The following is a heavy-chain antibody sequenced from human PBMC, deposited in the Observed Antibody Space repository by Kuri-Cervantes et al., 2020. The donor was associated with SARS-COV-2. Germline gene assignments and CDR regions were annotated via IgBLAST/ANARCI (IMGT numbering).Heavy chain of an antibody. CDR3: ARGREGVVPATLLGLGYFLYFSMDV. V-gene: IGHV4-34*01. J-gene: IGHJ6*03. Sequence: SQTLSLTCAVFVGSFSGYYWSWIRQSRGKGLEWIGKINHSGSTNYNPSLSSRVTISVDMSKNQFSLRLSSVTAADTAMYYCARGREGVVPATLLGLGYFLYFSMDVWGKETSVTVSS. CDR1: VGSFSGYY. CDR2: INHSGST. D-gene: IGHD2-2*01.